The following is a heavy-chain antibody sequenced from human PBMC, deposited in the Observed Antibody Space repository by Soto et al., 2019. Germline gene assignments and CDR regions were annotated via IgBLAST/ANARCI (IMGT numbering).Heavy chain of an antibody. V-gene: IGHV1-18*01. D-gene: IGHD3-3*02. CDR1: GYTFTSFG. CDR3: ARDLAVLVYFGPLDY. CDR2: ISAYNGDT. Sequence: ASVEVSCKASGYTFTSFGMNWVRQAPGQEFEWMGWISAYNGDTNYAQKLQGRVTMTTDTSTSTAYMELRSLRSDDTAVYYCARDLAVLVYFGPLDYWGQGTLVTVSS. J-gene: IGHJ4*02.